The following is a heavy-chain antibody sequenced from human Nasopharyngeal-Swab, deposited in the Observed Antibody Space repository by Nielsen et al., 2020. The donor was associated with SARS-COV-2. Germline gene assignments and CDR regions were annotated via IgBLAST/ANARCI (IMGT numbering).Heavy chain of an antibody. CDR1: GYTFTSYD. CDR2: MNPNSGNT. Sequence: ASVKVSCKASGYTFTSYDINWVRQATGQGLEWMGWMNPNSGNTGYAQKFQGRVTMTRNTSISTAYMELSSLRSEDTAVYYCARGGVPGHYYYYYYMDVWGKGTTVTVSS. J-gene: IGHJ6*03. V-gene: IGHV1-8*01. D-gene: IGHD3-10*01. CDR3: ARGGVPGHYYYYYYMDV.